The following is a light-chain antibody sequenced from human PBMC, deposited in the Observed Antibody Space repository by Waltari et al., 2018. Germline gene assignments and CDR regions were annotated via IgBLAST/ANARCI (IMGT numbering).Light chain of an antibody. CDR1: SSNIGSNT. Sequence: QSVLTQPPSASGTPGQRVTISCSGSSSNIGSNTVNWYQQLPGTAPKLLLYSNNRRPPGVPDRLSGSKSGTSASLAISGLQSEDEADYYCAAWDDSLNGPVFGGGTKLTVL. CDR2: SNN. CDR3: AAWDDSLNGPV. V-gene: IGLV1-44*01. J-gene: IGLJ3*02.